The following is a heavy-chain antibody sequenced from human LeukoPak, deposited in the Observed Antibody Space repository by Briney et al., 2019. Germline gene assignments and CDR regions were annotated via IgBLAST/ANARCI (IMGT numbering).Heavy chain of an antibody. D-gene: IGHD1-1*01. CDR2: ISGNGGST. Sequence: GGSLRLSCAASGVTFSNYAMNWVRQAPGKGLEWVSAISGNGGSTYYADSVEGRFTISRDNSENTLYLQMNGLRAEDTAVYYCAKGHDTRTATLDSWGQGTLVTVSS. J-gene: IGHJ4*02. CDR1: GVTFSNYA. V-gene: IGHV3-23*01. CDR3: AKGHDTRTATLDS.